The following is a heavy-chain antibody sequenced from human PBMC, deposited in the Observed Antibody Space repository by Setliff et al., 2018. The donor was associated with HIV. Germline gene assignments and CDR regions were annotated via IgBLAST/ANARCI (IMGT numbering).Heavy chain of an antibody. V-gene: IGHV3-21*01. D-gene: IGHD3-10*01. J-gene: IGHJ4*02. CDR3: ARAVGPGAIHF. Sequence: GESLKISCAASGFTFSTYRMNWVRQAPGKGLEWVSSIVGTGIGTYYADSVKGRFTISSDNAKNTLYLQMNSLRAEDTAVYYCARAVGPGAIHFWGQGTLVTVSS. CDR1: GFTFSTYR. CDR2: IVGTGIGT.